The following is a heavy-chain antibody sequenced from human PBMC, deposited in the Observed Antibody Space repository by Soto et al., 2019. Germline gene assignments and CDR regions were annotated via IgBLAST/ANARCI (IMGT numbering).Heavy chain of an antibody. V-gene: IGHV3-21*01. CDR2: ISSSSSYI. D-gene: IGHD7-27*01. Sequence: GGSQRLSCAASGFTFSSYSMNWVRQAPGKGLEWVSSISSSSSYIYYADSVKGRFTISRDNAKNSLYLQMNSLRAEDTAVYYCARRETGELSDAFDIWGQGKMVTVSS. CDR3: ARRETGELSDAFDI. CDR1: GFTFSSYS. J-gene: IGHJ3*02.